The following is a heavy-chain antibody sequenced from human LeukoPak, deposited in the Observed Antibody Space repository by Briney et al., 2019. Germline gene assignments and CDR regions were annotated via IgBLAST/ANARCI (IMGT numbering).Heavy chain of an antibody. CDR2: ISAYNGNT. CDR3: ARDGEDIVVVPAATDNWFDP. CDR1: GYTFTSYS. V-gene: IGHV1-18*01. J-gene: IGHJ5*02. D-gene: IGHD2-2*01. Sequence: ASVKVSCKASGYTFTSYSISWVRQAPGQGLEWMGWISAYNGNTNYAQKLQGRVTMTTDTSTSTAYMELRSLRSDDTAVYYCARDGEDIVVVPAATDNWFDPWGQGTLVTVSS.